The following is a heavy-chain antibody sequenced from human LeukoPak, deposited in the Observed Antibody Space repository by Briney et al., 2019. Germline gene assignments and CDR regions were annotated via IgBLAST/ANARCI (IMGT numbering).Heavy chain of an antibody. CDR3: AKNDGNLPYYYYYMDV. CDR1: GFIFSSYS. D-gene: IGHD1-1*01. CDR2: ISSSSGTI. Sequence: PGGSLRLSCVGSGFIFSSYSMNWVRQAPGKGLEWISYISSSSGTIYYADSVKGRFTISRDNAKNSLYLQMNSLRADDTAVYYCAKNDGNLPYYYYYMDVWGKGTTVTVSS. V-gene: IGHV3-48*01. J-gene: IGHJ6*03.